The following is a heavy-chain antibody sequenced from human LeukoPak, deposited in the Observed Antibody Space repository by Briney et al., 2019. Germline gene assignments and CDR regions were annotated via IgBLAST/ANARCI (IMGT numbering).Heavy chain of an antibody. CDR3: ARDQGRWLVRTFDY. CDR2: IYYSGST. CDR1: DGSISSSSYY. D-gene: IGHD6-19*01. Sequence: NPSETLSLTCTVSDGSISSSSYYWGWIRQPPGKGLEWIGNIYYSGSTYYNPSLKSRVTISVDTSKNQFSLKLSSVTAADTAVYYCARDQGRWLVRTFDYWGQGTLVTVSS. V-gene: IGHV4-39*07. J-gene: IGHJ4*02.